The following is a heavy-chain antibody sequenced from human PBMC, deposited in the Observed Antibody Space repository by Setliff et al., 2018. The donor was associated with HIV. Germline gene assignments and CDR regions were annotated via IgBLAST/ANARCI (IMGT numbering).Heavy chain of an antibody. CDR2: ISSSSSYI. Sequence: SGGSLRLSCAASGFTFSSYSMNWVRQAPGKGLEWVSSISSSSSYIYYADSVKGRFTISRDNAKNSLYLQMNSLRAEDTAVYYCAREYYYGSSGYYPDFDYWGQGTLVTVSS. J-gene: IGHJ4*02. CDR3: AREYYYGSSGYYPDFDY. CDR1: GFTFSSYS. D-gene: IGHD3-22*01. V-gene: IGHV3-21*01.